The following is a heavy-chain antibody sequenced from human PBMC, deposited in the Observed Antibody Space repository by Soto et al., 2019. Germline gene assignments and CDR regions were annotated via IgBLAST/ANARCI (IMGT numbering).Heavy chain of an antibody. CDR3: ARGHSTDCSNGVCSFFYNHEMDV. J-gene: IGHJ6*02. CDR2: ISPKSGGT. D-gene: IGHD2-8*01. Sequence: GASVKVSCKASGYSFTDYHMHWVRQAPGQGLEWLGRISPKSGGTSTAQKFQGWVTMTRDRSISTVYMELTRLRSDDTAVYFCARGHSTDCSNGVCSFFYNHEMDVWGQGTTVTVSS. CDR1: GYSFTDYH. V-gene: IGHV1-2*04.